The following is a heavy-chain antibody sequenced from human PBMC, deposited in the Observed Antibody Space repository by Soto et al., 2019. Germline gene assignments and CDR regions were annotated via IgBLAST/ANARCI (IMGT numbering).Heavy chain of an antibody. CDR2: IYYSGST. CDR1: GGSISSSSYY. CDR3: ARIPEVITMVRGVIIPNWFDP. J-gene: IGHJ5*02. D-gene: IGHD3-10*01. Sequence: SETLSLTCTVSGGSISSSSYYWGWIRQPPGKGLEWIGSIYYSGSTYYNPSVKSRVTISVDTSKNQFSLKLSSVTAADTAVYYCARIPEVITMVRGVIIPNWFDPWGQGTLVTVSS. V-gene: IGHV4-39*07.